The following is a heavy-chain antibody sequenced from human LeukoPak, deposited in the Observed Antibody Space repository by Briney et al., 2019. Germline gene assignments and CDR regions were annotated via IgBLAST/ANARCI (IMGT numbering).Heavy chain of an antibody. V-gene: IGHV3-49*04. Sequence: GGSLRLSCTASGFTFGDYAMSWVRQAPGKGLEWVGFIRSKAYGGTTEYAASVKGRFTISRDDSKSIAYLQMNSLKTEDTAVYYCTRDIVVVPAADANKGNYYYYYMDVWGKGTTVTVSS. CDR3: TRDIVVVPAADANKGNYYYYYMDV. J-gene: IGHJ6*03. CDR1: GFTFGDYA. CDR2: IRSKAYGGTT. D-gene: IGHD2-2*01.